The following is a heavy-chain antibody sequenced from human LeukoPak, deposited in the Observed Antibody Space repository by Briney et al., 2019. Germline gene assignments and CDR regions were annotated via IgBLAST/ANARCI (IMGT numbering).Heavy chain of an antibody. Sequence: GGSLRLSCAASGFTFSSYGMHWVRQAPGKGLEWVAVIWYDGSNKYYADSVKGRFTISRDNSKDTLYLQMDGLRAEDTAVYFCAKQSAGSAAWYSLHYDFWGQGTLVTVSS. V-gene: IGHV3-33*06. CDR3: AKQSAGSAAWYSLHYDF. J-gene: IGHJ4*02. D-gene: IGHD6-13*01. CDR1: GFTFSSYG. CDR2: IWYDGSNK.